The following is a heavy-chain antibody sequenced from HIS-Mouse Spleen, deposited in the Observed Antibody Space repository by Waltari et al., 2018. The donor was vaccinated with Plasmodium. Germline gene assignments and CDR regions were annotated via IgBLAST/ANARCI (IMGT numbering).Heavy chain of an antibody. D-gene: IGHD3-3*01. Sequence: QVQLVESGGGVVQPGRSLRLSCAASGFPFSSYAMHWVRQAPGKGLEWVAVISHDGSNKYYADSVKGRFTISRDNSKNTLYLQMNSLRAEDTAVYYCARLYYDFWSGYYPYGMDVWGQGTTVTVSS. CDR2: ISHDGSNK. CDR3: ARLYYDFWSGYYPYGMDV. V-gene: IGHV3-30*04. CDR1: GFPFSSYA. J-gene: IGHJ6*02.